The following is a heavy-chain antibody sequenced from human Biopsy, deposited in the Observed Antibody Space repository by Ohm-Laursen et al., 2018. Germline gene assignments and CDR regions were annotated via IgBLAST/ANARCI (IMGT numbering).Heavy chain of an antibody. D-gene: IGHD5/OR15-5a*01. CDR3: ARGEAGVYDALDI. J-gene: IGHJ3*02. CDR2: ISHSGST. CDR1: GASISSAAYH. Sequence: TLSLTCSVSGASISSAAYHWSWIRQLPGKGMEWIGYISHSGSTSYNPSLRSLVTISTDTSTNQFSLKVRSVTAAGTAMYYCARGEAGVYDALDIWGQGTMVIVSS. V-gene: IGHV4-31*01.